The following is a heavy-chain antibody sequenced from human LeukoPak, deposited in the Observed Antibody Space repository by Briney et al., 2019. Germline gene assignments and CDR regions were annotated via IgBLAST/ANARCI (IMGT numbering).Heavy chain of an antibody. V-gene: IGHV4-39*07. CDR2: IYYSGST. CDR3: ARGFSYSSSPGFDY. CDR1: GGSLSSSSYY. D-gene: IGHD6-6*01. J-gene: IGHJ4*02. Sequence: SETLSLTCTVSGGSLSSSSYYWGWSRQPPGEGLEWIGNIYYSGSTYYIPSLKSRVIISADTSKNQFSLRLSSVTAADTAVYYCARGFSYSSSPGFDYWGQGTLVTVSS.